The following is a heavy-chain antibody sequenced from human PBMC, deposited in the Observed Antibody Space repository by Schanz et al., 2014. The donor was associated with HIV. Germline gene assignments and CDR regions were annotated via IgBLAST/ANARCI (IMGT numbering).Heavy chain of an antibody. D-gene: IGHD3-22*01. J-gene: IGHJ4*02. CDR2: IPYDGNND. CDR3: AKPEYDSRGNSQSHFDS. V-gene: IGHV3-33*05. CDR1: GFTFSSYG. Sequence: QVQLVESGGGVVQPGRSLRLSCAASGFTFSSYGMHWVRQAPGKGLEWVALIPYDGNNDFYADSVKGRFTISRDNSKNTLYLQMTTLRTEDTAVYYCAKPEYDSRGNSQSHFDSWGQGTLVTVSS.